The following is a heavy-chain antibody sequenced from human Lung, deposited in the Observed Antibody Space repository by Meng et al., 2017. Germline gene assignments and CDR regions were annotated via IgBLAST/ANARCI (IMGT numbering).Heavy chain of an antibody. Sequence: QVQLQESGPGLVKPSQTLSLTCTVSGGSISSSNYYWSWIRQPPGKGLEWSGHIYNSGSTYYNPSLKSRITISVDTSKNQFSLKLSSVTAADTAVYYCARGQKGYFGLWGRGTLVTVSS. V-gene: IGHV4-30-4*01. CDR2: IYNSGST. CDR1: GGSISSSNYY. CDR3: ARGQKGYFGL. J-gene: IGHJ2*01.